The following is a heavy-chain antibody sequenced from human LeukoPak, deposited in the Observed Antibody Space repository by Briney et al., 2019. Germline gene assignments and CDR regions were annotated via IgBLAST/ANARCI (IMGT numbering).Heavy chain of an antibody. CDR2: IFYSGNT. Sequence: SETLSLTCTVSAGSISSSDYYWGWIRQPPGKGLEWIGSIFYSGNTYYNPSLKSRITISVDTSKNQFSLKLSSVTVADTAVYYCARVAVAGTSFDYWGQGTLVTVSS. CDR3: ARVAVAGTSFDY. V-gene: IGHV4-39*01. CDR1: AGSISSSDYY. D-gene: IGHD6-19*01. J-gene: IGHJ4*02.